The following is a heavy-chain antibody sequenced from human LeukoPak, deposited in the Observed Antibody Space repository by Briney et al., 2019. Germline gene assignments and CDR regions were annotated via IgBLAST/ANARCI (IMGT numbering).Heavy chain of an antibody. CDR1: GFTFTSSA. CDR2: IVVGSGNT. D-gene: IGHD3-10*01. V-gene: IGHV1-58*02. Sequence: SVKVSCRASGFTFTSSAMQWVRQARGQRLEWIGWIVVGSGNTNYAQKFQERVTISRDMSTGTAYMELSSLRSEDTAVYYCAADPRTTGAYAVRGVIGVFWGQGTLVTVSS. J-gene: IGHJ4*02. CDR3: AADPRTTGAYAVRGVIGVF.